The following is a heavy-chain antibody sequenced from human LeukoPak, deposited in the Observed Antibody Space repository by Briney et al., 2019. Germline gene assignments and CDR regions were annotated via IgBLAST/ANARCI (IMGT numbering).Heavy chain of an antibody. V-gene: IGHV6-1*01. J-gene: IGHJ5*02. CDR2: TYYRSKWYN. CDR1: GDSVSSNSAA. D-gene: IGHD5-18*01. Sequence: SQTLSLTCAISGDSVSSNSAAWNWIRQSPSRGLEWLGMTYYRSKWYNDYAVSVKSRITINPDTSKNQFSLKLSSVTAADTAVYYCARGQGYSYGYEWFDPWGQGTLVTVSS. CDR3: ARGQGYSYGYEWFDP.